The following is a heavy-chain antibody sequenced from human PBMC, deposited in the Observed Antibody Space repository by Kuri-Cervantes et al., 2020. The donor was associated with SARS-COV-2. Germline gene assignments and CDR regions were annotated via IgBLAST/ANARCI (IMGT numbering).Heavy chain of an antibody. V-gene: IGHV4-39*01. CDR3: ARPRYGDYDGAFDI. D-gene: IGHD4-17*01. CDR2: IYYSGST. CDR1: GGSISSSSYY. J-gene: IGHJ3*02. Sequence: SETLSLTCTVSGGSISSSSYYWGWIRQPPGEGLEWIGSIYYSGSTYYNPSLKSRVTISVDTSKNQFSLKLSSVTAADTAVYYCARPRYGDYDGAFDIWGQGTMVTVSS.